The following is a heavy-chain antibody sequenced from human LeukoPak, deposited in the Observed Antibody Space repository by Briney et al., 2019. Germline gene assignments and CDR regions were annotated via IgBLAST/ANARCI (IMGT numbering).Heavy chain of an antibody. CDR3: ARDSASAAHFVYYGMDV. V-gene: IGHV3-21*01. CDR2: ISSSSSYI. CDR1: GFTFSSYS. D-gene: IGHD6-13*01. J-gene: IGHJ6*02. Sequence: GGSLRLSCAASGFTFSSYSMNWVRQAPGKGLEWVSSISSSSSYIYYADSVKGRFTISRDNAKNSLYLQMNSLRAEDTAVYYCARDSASAAHFVYYGMDVWGQGTTVTVSS.